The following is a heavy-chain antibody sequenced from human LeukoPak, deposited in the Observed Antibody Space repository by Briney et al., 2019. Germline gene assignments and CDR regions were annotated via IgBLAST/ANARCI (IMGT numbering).Heavy chain of an antibody. CDR3: AKAYSSRWYYFDY. CDR1: GCTFSSYA. Sequence: GGSLTLSCAASGCTFSSYAMGWVRQPPGKGLEWVSGINTSDGSTYYPASVKGRFTISRDNSKNTLYLQMNSLRAEDTALYYCAKAYSSRWYYFDYWGQAALVTVSS. CDR2: INTSDGST. V-gene: IGHV3-23*01. D-gene: IGHD6-13*01. J-gene: IGHJ4*02.